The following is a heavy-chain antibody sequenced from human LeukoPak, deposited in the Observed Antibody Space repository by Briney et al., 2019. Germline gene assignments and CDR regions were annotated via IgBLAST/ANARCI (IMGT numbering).Heavy chain of an antibody. CDR1: GFTFSSYG. CDR3: APGTWDSSGYYDY. CDR2: ISYDGSNK. V-gene: IGHV3-30*03. J-gene: IGHJ4*02. Sequence: GRSLRLACAASGFTFSSYGMHWVSQAPGKGLEWVAVISYDGSNKYYADSVKGRFTISRDNSKNTLYLQMNSLRAEDTAVYYCAPGTWDSSGYYDYWGQGTLVTVSS. D-gene: IGHD3-22*01.